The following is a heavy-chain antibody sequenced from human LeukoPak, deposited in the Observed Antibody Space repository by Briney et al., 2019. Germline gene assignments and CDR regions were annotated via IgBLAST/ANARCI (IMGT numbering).Heavy chain of an antibody. V-gene: IGHV3-48*04. CDR1: GFTFSSYT. Sequence: GGSLRLSCAASGFTFSSYTMNWVRQPPGKGLEWVSNIGTSSTTIYYADTVKGRFTISRDNAKKSLYLEMNSLRAEDTALYYCAKDSSAGSNPYFDYWGQGTLVTVYS. J-gene: IGHJ4*02. CDR3: AKDSSAGSNPYFDY. D-gene: IGHD6-13*01. CDR2: IGTSSTTI.